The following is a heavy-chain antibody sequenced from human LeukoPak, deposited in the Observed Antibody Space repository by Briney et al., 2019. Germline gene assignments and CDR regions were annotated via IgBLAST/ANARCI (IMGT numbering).Heavy chain of an antibody. CDR3: AGGGYYDRGSYFDY. CDR2: ISSNGGST. J-gene: IGHJ4*02. CDR1: GFTFSSYA. Sequence: GGSLRLSCAASGFTFSSYAMHWVRQAPGKGLEYVSAISSNGGSTYYANSVKGRFTISRDNSKNTLYLQMGSLRAEDMAVYYCAGGGYYDRGSYFDYWGQGPLVTVSS. V-gene: IGHV3-64*01. D-gene: IGHD3-22*01.